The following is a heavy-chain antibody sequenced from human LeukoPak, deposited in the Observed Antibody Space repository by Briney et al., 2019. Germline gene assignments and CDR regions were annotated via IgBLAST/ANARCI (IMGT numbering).Heavy chain of an antibody. D-gene: IGHD6-19*01. J-gene: IGHJ4*02. CDR2: MSGSGGST. CDR1: GFTFSSYA. V-gene: IGHV3-23*01. Sequence: PGGSLRLSCAASGFTFSSYAMSWVRQAPGKGLGWVSSMSGSGGSTYYADSVKGRFTISRDDSKNTLYLQMNSLRAEDTAVYYCAKSSGSSGFDFWGQGTLVTVSS. CDR3: AKSSGSSGFDF.